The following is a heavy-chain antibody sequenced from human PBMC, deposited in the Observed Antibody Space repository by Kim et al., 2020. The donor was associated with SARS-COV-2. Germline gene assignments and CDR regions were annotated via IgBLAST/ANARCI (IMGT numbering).Heavy chain of an antibody. Sequence: GESLKISCKGSGYSFTSYWISWVRQMPGKGLEWMGSIDPSDSYTNYSPSFQGHVTNSADKSISTAYLQWGSLKASDTAMYYCAGHEGIAVAIDYWGQGTLVTVSS. V-gene: IGHV5-10-1*01. CDR3: AGHEGIAVAIDY. CDR2: IDPSDSYT. J-gene: IGHJ4*02. D-gene: IGHD6-19*01. CDR1: GYSFTSYW.